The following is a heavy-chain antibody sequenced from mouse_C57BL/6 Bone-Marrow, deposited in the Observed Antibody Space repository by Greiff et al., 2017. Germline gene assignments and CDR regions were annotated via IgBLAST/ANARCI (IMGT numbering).Heavy chain of an antibody. CDR2: ISSGSSTI. D-gene: IGHD1-1*01. J-gene: IGHJ3*01. V-gene: IGHV5-17*01. CDR3: AICPTRRVFAY. CDR1: GFTFSDYG. Sequence: EVQLVESGGGLVKPGGSLKLSCAASGFTFSDYGMHWVRQAPEKGLEWVAYISSGSSTIYYADTVKGRFTISRDNAKNTLFLQMTSLRSEDTAMYYCAICPTRRVFAYWGQGTLVTVSA.